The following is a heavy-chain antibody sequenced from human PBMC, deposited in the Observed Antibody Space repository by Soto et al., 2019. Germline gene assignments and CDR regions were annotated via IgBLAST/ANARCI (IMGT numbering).Heavy chain of an antibody. J-gene: IGHJ3*02. D-gene: IGHD2-15*01. CDR1: GYTLTELS. V-gene: IGHV1-24*01. CDR3: ATTKDCSGGSCYLGGAFDI. Sequence: GASVKVSCKVSGYTLTELSMNWVRQDPGKGLEWMGGFDPEDGETIYAQKFQGRVTMTEDTSTDTAYMELSSLRSEDTAVYYCATTKDCSGGSCYLGGAFDIWGQGTMVTVSS. CDR2: FDPEDGET.